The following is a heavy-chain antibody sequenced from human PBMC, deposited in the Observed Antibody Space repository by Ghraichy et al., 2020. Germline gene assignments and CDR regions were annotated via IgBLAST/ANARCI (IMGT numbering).Heavy chain of an antibody. CDR1: GWSFSGYY. Sequence: SQTLSLTCAVYGWSFSGYYWSWIRQPPGKGLEWIGEINHSGSTNYNPSLKSRVTISVDTSKNQFSLKLSSVTAADTAVYYCARRSYGGNSRLDYWGQGTLVTVSS. CDR2: INHSGST. CDR3: ARRSYGGNSRLDY. J-gene: IGHJ4*02. D-gene: IGHD4-23*01. V-gene: IGHV4-34*01.